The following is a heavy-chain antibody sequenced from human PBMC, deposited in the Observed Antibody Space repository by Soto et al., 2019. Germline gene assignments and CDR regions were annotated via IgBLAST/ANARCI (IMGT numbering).Heavy chain of an antibody. CDR2: IYHSGNT. V-gene: IGHV4-4*02. CDR1: GASISSTNW. D-gene: IGHD3-10*01. Sequence: SETLSLTCAVSGASISSTNWWSWVRQPPGKGLEWIGDIYHSGNTNFNPSLKSRVTISIDKSKNHFSLRLSSLTAADTAVYYCARGDLYGSGTYGWYFDLWGRGTLVPVSS. J-gene: IGHJ2*01. CDR3: ARGDLYGSGTYGWYFDL.